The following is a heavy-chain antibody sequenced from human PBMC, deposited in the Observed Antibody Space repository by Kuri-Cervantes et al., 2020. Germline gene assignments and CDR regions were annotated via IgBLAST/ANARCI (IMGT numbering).Heavy chain of an antibody. D-gene: IGHD3-3*01. CDR1: GYTFTSYG. J-gene: IGHJ5*02. CDR2: MNPNSGNT. CDR3: ARVRMYYDFWSGYYKPVWFDP. Sequence: ASVKVSCKASGYTFTSYGISWVRQAPGQGLEWMGWMNPNSGNTGYAQKFQGRVTMTRNTSISTAYMELSSLRSEDTAVYYCARVRMYYDFWSGYYKPVWFDPWGQGTLVTVSS. V-gene: IGHV1-8*02.